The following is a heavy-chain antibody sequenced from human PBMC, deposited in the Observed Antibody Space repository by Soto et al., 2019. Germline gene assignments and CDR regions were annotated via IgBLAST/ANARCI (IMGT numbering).Heavy chain of an antibody. CDR1: GFIFTSSA. Sequence: GASVKVSCKTSGFIFTSSAVQGVRQARGQRREWIGWLVVGSGNTHYAQHFQERVTLTRDMSTGTAYMELSSLRSEDTAVYYCAAVPVLRFLKWLPAYFDYWGQGTLVTVSS. D-gene: IGHD3-3*01. CDR3: AAVPVLRFLKWLPAYFDY. CDR2: LVVGSGNT. J-gene: IGHJ4*02. V-gene: IGHV1-58*01.